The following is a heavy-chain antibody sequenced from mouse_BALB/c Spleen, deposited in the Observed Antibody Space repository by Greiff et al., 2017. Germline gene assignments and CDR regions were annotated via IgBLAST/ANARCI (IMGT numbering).Heavy chain of an antibody. J-gene: IGHJ4*01. Sequence: EVQLQQSGAELVRSGASVKLSCTASGFNINDYYMHWVKQRPEQGLEWIGWIDPDNGDTEYAPKFQGKATMTADTSSNTSYLQLSSLTSEDTAVYYCSAGRSYAMDYWGQGTTVTVSS. CDR3: SAGRSYAMDY. V-gene: IGHV14-4*02. CDR1: GFNINDYY. CDR2: IDPDNGDT.